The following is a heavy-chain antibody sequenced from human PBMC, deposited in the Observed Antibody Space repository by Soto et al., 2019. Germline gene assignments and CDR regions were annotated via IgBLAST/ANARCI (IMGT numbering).Heavy chain of an antibody. CDR2: ISSDGSIT. V-gene: IGHV3-74*01. CDR3: ARAIGYSANSYYSDY. CDR1: GLSFSSNW. J-gene: IGHJ4*02. D-gene: IGHD5-18*01. Sequence: EVQLVESGGDLAQPGGSLRLSCAVSGLSFSSNWLNWVRQAPGRGLEWVSRISSDGSITSYAGSVKGRFTISRDNAKNTLYLQMNSLTVEDTAVYYCARAIGYSANSYYSDYWGQGTLVTVSS.